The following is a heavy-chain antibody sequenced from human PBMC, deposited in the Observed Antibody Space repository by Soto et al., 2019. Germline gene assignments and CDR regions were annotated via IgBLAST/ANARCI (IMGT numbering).Heavy chain of an antibody. CDR3: ARHFVAVVIKGWGY. CDR2: IYYNGNA. V-gene: IGHV4-39*01. CDR1: GGSIDSSNYY. J-gene: IGHJ4*02. Sequence: PSETLSLTCTVSGGSIDSSNYYWDWIRQPPGKGLEWIGTIYYNGNAYYNPSLKSRVAMSVDTSKNQLSLKLISVTAADTAVYYCARHFVAVVIKGWGYWGQGTLVTVS. D-gene: IGHD3-22*01.